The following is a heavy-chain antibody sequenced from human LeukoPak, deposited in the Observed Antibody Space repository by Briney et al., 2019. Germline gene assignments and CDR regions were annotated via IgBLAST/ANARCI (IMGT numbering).Heavy chain of an antibody. CDR3: ARSVRAAAGTWFDP. J-gene: IGHJ5*02. V-gene: IGHV4-30-2*06. CDR2: IYHSGST. D-gene: IGHD6-13*01. CDR1: GGSISSDGYS. Sequence: PSETLSLTCAVSGGSISSDGYSWSWIRQSPGRGLEWIGYIYHSGSTHYNPSLRSRATISVDRSKSRFSLNLSSVTAADTAVYYCARSVRAAAGTWFDPWGQGTLVTVSS.